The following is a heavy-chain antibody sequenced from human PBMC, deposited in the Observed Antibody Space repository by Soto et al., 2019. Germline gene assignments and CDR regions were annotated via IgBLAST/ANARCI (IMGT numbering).Heavy chain of an antibody. Sequence: QITLKESGPTLVKPTQTLTLTCTFSGFSLSTTGVGVSWIRQPPGKALEWLALIYWHDDKRYSPSLKSRLTNTKYTSKNQGVLTMTNMDPVDTATYYCAHRGGATVGLYYFDYWGQGALVTVSS. V-gene: IGHV2-5*01. J-gene: IGHJ4*02. CDR3: AHRGGATVGLYYFDY. D-gene: IGHD3-16*01. CDR2: IYWHDDK. CDR1: GFSLSTTGVG.